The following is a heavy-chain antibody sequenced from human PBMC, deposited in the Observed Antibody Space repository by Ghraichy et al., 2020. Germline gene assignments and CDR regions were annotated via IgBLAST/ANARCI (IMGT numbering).Heavy chain of an antibody. CDR2: IKGDGSTT. Sequence: GGSLRLSCAASGFSFSTHGMHWVRQAPGKGLVWVSHIKGDGSTTTYADSVKGRFTVSRDNAKNTLYLQMNSLSAEDTAVYYCARGGSISCSGVDCYWGDHWGQGTLVNVSS. CDR1: GFSFSTHG. V-gene: IGHV3-74*01. D-gene: IGHD2-15*01. J-gene: IGHJ4*02. CDR3: ARGGSISCSGVDCYWGDH.